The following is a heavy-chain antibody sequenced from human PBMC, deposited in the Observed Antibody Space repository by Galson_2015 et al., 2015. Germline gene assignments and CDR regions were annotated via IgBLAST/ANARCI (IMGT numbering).Heavy chain of an antibody. D-gene: IGHD3-16*01. Sequence: SLRLCCAASGFTFSSYWMSWVRQAPGKGLEWVANIKQDGSEKNYVDSVKGRFTISRDNVKNSLYLQMNSLRAEDTAVYYCARRGSILGELDWFDPWGQGTLVTVSS. CDR3: ARRGSILGELDWFDP. V-gene: IGHV3-7*01. J-gene: IGHJ5*02. CDR1: GFTFSSYW. CDR2: IKQDGSEK.